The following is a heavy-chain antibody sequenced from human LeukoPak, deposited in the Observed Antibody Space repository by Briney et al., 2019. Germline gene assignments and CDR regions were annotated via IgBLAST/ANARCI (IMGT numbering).Heavy chain of an antibody. J-gene: IGHJ4*02. D-gene: IGHD6-19*01. CDR3: ASLPGIAVAGYFDY. CDR1: GGTFSSYA. CDR2: IIPIFGTA. V-gene: IGHV1-69*13. Sequence: SVKVSCKASGGTFSSYAISWVRQAPGQGLEWMGGIIPIFGTANYAQKFQGRVTITADESTSTAYMELSSLRSEDTAVYYCASLPGIAVAGYFDYWGQGTLVTVSS.